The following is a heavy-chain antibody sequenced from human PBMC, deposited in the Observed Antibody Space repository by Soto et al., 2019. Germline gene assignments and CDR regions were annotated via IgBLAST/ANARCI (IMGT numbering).Heavy chain of an antibody. CDR2: SYRSGGS. V-gene: IGHV4-30-2*06. Sequence: QLQLQESGSGLVKPSQTLSLTCTVSGDSISSGVYSWTWIRQSPGKVLEWIGYSYRSGGSYYNPSLKIRVTISLDRSENQFSLRLAYLTAADTAVYYCARGITAGSGCAFYVWGQGTMVTVSS. CDR3: ARGITAGSGCAFYV. J-gene: IGHJ3*01. D-gene: IGHD1-20*01. CDR1: GDSISSGVYS.